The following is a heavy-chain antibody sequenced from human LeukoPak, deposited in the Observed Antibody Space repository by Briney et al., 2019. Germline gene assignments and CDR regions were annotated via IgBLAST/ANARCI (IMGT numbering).Heavy chain of an antibody. CDR3: AREGGEYYGSSGYYRRSFDI. CDR1: GGPLSRYY. V-gene: IGHV4-59*12. Sequence: SETLSPTFPVPGGPLSRYYWRWIRQPPGKSLEWVGYIYYSGSTNYNTSLKSRVTISVAASKNQFSLKLSSVTAADTAVYECAREGGEYYGSSGYYRRSFDIWGQGTMVTVSS. J-gene: IGHJ3*02. CDR2: IYYSGST. D-gene: IGHD3-22*01.